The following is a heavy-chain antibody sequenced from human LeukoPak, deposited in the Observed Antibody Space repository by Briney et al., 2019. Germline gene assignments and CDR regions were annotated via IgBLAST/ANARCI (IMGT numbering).Heavy chain of an antibody. CDR1: GFTFGDYT. CDR2: IRSKAYGGTA. J-gene: IGHJ4*02. D-gene: IGHD3-10*01. Sequence: GGSLRLSCTASGFTFGDYTMSWVRQAPGKGLEWVGFIRSKAYGGTAEYAASVKGRFTISRDDSKSIAYLQMNSLNTEDTAVYYCTRESIYDYWGQGTLVTVSS. V-gene: IGHV3-49*04. CDR3: TRESIYDY.